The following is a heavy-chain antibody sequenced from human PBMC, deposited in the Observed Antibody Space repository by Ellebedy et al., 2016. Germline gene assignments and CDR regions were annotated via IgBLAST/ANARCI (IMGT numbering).Heavy chain of an antibody. D-gene: IGHD3-3*01. J-gene: IGHJ6*03. CDR3: ARAPLQDFWSGSYYYMDV. CDR2: IYHSGST. V-gene: IGHV4-38-2*02. Sequence: SETLSLXCTVSGYSISSGYYWGWIRQPPGKGLEWIGSIYHSGSTYYNPSLKSRVTISVDTSKNQFSLKLSSVTAADTAVYYCARAPLQDFWSGSYYYMDVWGKGTTVTVSS. CDR1: GYSISSGYY.